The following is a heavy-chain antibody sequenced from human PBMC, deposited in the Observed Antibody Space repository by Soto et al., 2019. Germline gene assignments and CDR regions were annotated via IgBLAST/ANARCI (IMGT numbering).Heavy chain of an antibody. D-gene: IGHD2-15*01. J-gene: IGHJ4*02. Sequence: QLQLQQSGPGLVKPSETLSLTCTVSGGSIGSDHYYWGWIRQSPGKGLEWLVSIYYSGDTYFNPLLRSRVSISVDTSKNQFSLSVTSMTAAYTAIYLCASHRIVVVVSRSSSAFDSCAQGTLFTVYS. CDR1: GGSIGSDHYY. CDR3: ASHRIVVVVSRSSSAFDS. V-gene: IGHV4-39*01. CDR2: IYYSGDT.